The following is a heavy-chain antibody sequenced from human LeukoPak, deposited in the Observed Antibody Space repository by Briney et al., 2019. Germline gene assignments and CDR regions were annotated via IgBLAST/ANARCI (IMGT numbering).Heavy chain of an antibody. Sequence: GGSLRLSCAASGFTFSSYAMGWVHQAPGKGLEWVSAINGGGGRTYYADSVKGRYTISRDNSRNMVFLQMNSLRADDTAVYYCAKDLVVGALDYWGQGTLVTVSS. D-gene: IGHD1-26*01. CDR2: INGGGGRT. V-gene: IGHV3-23*01. CDR1: GFTFSSYA. CDR3: AKDLVVGALDY. J-gene: IGHJ4*02.